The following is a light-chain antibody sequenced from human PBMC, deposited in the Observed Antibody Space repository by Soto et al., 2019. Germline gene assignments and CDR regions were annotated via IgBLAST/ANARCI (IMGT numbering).Light chain of an antibody. V-gene: IGKV3-20*01. CDR1: QSVSSSY. CDR2: GAS. Sequence: EIVLTQSPGTLSLSPGERATLSCRASQSVSSSYLAWYQQKPGQAPRLLIYGASSRATGLPDRFSGSGSGTDFTRTISRLEPEDFAVYYCQQYGSSPWTFGHGTKVE. CDR3: QQYGSSPWT. J-gene: IGKJ1*01.